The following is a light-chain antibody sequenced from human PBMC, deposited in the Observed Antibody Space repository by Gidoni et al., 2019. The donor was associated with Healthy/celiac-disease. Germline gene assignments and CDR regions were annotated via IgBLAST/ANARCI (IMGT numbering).Light chain of an antibody. V-gene: IGKV1-33*01. J-gene: IGKJ3*01. Sequence: IQMTQSPSSLSASVRDRVTITCQASQDISNYLNWYQQKPGKAPKLLIYDASNLETGVPSRFSGSGSGTDFTFTISSLQAEDIATYYCQQYDNLRLTFGPGTKVEIK. CDR2: DAS. CDR3: QQYDNLRLT. CDR1: QDISNY.